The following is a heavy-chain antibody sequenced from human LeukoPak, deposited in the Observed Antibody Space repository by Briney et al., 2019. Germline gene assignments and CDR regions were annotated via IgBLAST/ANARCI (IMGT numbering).Heavy chain of an antibody. CDR1: GFTFSSFS. Sequence: PGGSLRLSCAASGFTFSSFSMNWVRQAPGKGLEWVSTLSSSGAATYYADSVKGRFTISRDNSHNTLYLQMNSLRAEDTAVYYCAKDIRGSTGLGSMDVWGKGTTVTVSS. J-gene: IGHJ6*03. CDR2: LSSSGAAT. V-gene: IGHV3-23*01. D-gene: IGHD3-16*01. CDR3: AKDIRGSTGLGSMDV.